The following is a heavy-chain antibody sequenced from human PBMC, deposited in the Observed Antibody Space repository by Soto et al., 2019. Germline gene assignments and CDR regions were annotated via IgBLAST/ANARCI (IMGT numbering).Heavy chain of an antibody. CDR1: GFTVSSNY. D-gene: IGHD2-15*01. CDR2: MYTSGRT. J-gene: IGHJ4*02. CDR3: ARTLASGRQVDY. V-gene: IGHV3-66*01. Sequence: EMQLVESGGGLVQPGGSLRLSCAVSGFTVSSNYMTWVRQPPGKGLEWVSVMYTSGRTYYGDSVKGRVTISRDNSKNTLYLQMNSLRVEDTAVYYCARTLASGRQVDYWGQGTLVTVSS.